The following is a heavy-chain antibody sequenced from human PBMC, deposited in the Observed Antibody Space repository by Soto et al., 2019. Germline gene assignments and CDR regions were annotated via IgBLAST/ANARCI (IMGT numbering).Heavy chain of an antibody. J-gene: IGHJ6*03. D-gene: IGHD2-2*01. CDR2: ISSSSSTI. Sequence: GGSLRLSCAASGFTFSSYSMNWVRQAPGKGLEWVSYISSSSSTIYYADSVKGRFTISRDNAKNSLYLQMNSLRAEDTAVYYCARTVVVPLNRHYYYMDVWGKGTTVTVSS. V-gene: IGHV3-48*01. CDR1: GFTFSSYS. CDR3: ARTVVVPLNRHYYYMDV.